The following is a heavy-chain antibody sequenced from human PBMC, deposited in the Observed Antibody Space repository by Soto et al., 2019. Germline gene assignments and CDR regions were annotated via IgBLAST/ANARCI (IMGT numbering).Heavy chain of an antibody. D-gene: IGHD3-10*01. CDR3: ARDVAPYYQPWYYGMDV. CDR2: IWYDGSNK. V-gene: IGHV3-33*01. J-gene: IGHJ6*02. Sequence: QVQLVESGGGVVQPWRSLRLSCAASGFTFSSYGMHWVRQAPVKGLEWVAVIWYDGSNKYYADSVKGRFTISRDNSKNTLYLQMNSLRAEDTAVYYCARDVAPYYQPWYYGMDVWGQGTTVTVSS. CDR1: GFTFSSYG.